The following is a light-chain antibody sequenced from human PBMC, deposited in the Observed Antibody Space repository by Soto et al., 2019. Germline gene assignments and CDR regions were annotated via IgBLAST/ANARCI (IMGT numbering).Light chain of an antibody. CDR3: QQYNSYST. Sequence: DIQMTQSPSTLSASVGDRVTISCRASQSIRSWLAWYQQKPGKAPNLLIYKASILESGVPSRFSGSGSGTESTLTISRLQPDDFTTYYCQQYNSYSTFGQGTKVEMK. CDR1: QSIRSW. V-gene: IGKV1-5*03. CDR2: KAS. J-gene: IGKJ1*01.